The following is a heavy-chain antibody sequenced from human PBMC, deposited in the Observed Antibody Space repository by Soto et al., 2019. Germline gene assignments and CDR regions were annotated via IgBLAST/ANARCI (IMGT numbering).Heavy chain of an antibody. CDR1: GGSISSGDYY. J-gene: IGHJ4*02. V-gene: IGHV4-30-4*01. CDR3: ARRVEMATIGHFDY. D-gene: IGHD5-12*01. Sequence: PSETLSLTCTVSGGSISSGDYYWSWIRQPPGKGLEWIGYIYYSGSTYYNPSLKSRVTISVDTSKNQFSLKLSSVTAADTAVYYCARRVEMATIGHFDYWGQGTLVTVSS. CDR2: IYYSGST.